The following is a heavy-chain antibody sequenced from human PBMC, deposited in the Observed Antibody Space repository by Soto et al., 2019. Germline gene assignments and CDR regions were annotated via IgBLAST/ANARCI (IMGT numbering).Heavy chain of an antibody. CDR2: IIPVFGSP. Sequence: QVQLVQSGAEVKKPGSSVKVSCKTSRGTFSKDAINWVRQAPGQGLEWMGLIIPVFGSPIYAQKFQGRITITADESTSTAFMDLSSLRSEDTAVYYCTRVLGYTFEPGKTRYYAMDVWARGPRSPSP. CDR1: RGTFSKDA. D-gene: IGHD5-18*01. V-gene: IGHV1-69*01. J-gene: IGHJ6*02. CDR3: TRVLGYTFEPGKTRYYAMDV.